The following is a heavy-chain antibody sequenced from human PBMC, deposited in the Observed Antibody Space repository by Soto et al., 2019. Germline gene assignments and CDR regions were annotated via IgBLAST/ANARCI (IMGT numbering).Heavy chain of an antibody. J-gene: IGHJ6*02. CDR2: ISAYNGNT. D-gene: IGHD5-12*01. Sequence: GASVKVSCKASGYTFTSYGISWVRQAPGQGLEWMGWISAYNGNTNYAQKLQGRVTMTTDTSTSTAYRELRSLRSDDTAVYYCGRESLIVPTIRYYYGMDVWGQGTTVPVSS. V-gene: IGHV1-18*01. CDR3: GRESLIVPTIRYYYGMDV. CDR1: GYTFTSYG.